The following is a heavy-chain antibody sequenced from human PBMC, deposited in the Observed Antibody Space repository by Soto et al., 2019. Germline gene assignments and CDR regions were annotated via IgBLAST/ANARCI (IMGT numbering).Heavy chain of an antibody. Sequence: PSETLSLTCAVSGGSISSSNWWSWVRQPPGKGLEWIGEIYHSGSTNYNPSLKSRVTISVDKSKNQFSLKLSSVTAADTAVYYCASRKDVLLWFGEPNGGDYYGMDVWGQGTTVTVSS. V-gene: IGHV4-4*02. CDR2: IYHSGST. J-gene: IGHJ6*02. CDR3: ASRKDVLLWFGEPNGGDYYGMDV. CDR1: GGSISSSNW. D-gene: IGHD3-10*01.